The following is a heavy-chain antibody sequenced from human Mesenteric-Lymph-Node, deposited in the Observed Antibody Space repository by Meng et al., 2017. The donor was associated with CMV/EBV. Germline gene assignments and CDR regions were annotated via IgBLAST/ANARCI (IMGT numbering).Heavy chain of an antibody. D-gene: IGHD1-1*01. Sequence: GESLKISCAASGFTFSDYYMSWIRQAPGKGLEWVSYISSSGSTIYYADSVKGRFTISRDNAKNSLYLQMNSLRAEDTAVYYCVRDRPNNSWNPLLDVWGQGTTVTVSS. CDR2: ISSSGSTI. V-gene: IGHV3-11*01. J-gene: IGHJ6*02. CDR3: VRDRPNNSWNPLLDV. CDR1: GFTFSDYY.